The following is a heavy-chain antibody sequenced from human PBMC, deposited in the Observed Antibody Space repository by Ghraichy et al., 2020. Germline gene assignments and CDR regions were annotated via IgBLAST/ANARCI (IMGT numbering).Heavy chain of an antibody. Sequence: GGSLRLSCAASGFTFSGYSMNWVRQAPGKGLEWLSYISASSRSTFYADSVKGRFTISRDNAKNSLYLQVKSLRDEDTAVYYCARGSKVVRFYYDGMDVWGQGTTVTVSS. CDR1: GFTFSGYS. V-gene: IGHV3-48*02. J-gene: IGHJ6*02. CDR3: ARGSKVVRFYYDGMDV. CDR2: ISASSRST. D-gene: IGHD4-23*01.